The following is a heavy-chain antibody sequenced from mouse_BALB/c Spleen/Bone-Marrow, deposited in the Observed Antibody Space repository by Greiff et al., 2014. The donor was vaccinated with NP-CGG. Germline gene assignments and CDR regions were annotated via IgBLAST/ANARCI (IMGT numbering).Heavy chain of an antibody. D-gene: IGHD2-4*01. J-gene: IGHJ3*01. CDR3: ARGYDYSAWFAY. CDR1: GFTFSNYG. Sequence: EVKLVESGGGLVQPGGSLKLSCAASGFTFSNYGMPWVRQTPDKRLEMIATVNVNGDRTYHPDSVKGRFTISRDNAKNTLSLQMSSLKSEDTAMYYCARGYDYSAWFAYWGQGTLVTVSA. V-gene: IGHV5-6-3*01. CDR2: VNVNGDRT.